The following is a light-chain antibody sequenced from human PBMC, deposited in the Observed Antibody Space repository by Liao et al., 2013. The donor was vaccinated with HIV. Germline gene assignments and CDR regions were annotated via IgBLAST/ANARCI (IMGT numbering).Light chain of an antibody. CDR3: QVWDNSVDRVV. CDR1: KLGDQY. CDR2: QDT. J-gene: IGLJ2*01. V-gene: IGLV3-1*01. Sequence: SYELTQPPSVSVSPGQTASITCSGDKLGDQYACWYQQKPGQSPVLVIYQDTKRPSGIPDRFSAADSGATATLTIRRVEVGDEADYYCQVWDNSVDRVVFGGGTRLTVL.